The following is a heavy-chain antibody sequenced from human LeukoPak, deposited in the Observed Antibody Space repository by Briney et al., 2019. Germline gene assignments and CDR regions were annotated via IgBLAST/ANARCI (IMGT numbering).Heavy chain of an antibody. D-gene: IGHD3-16*01. J-gene: IGHJ4*02. CDR1: GDSISTYY. CDR2: IYYSGST. Sequence: SETLSLTCTVSGDSISTYYWSWIRQPPGKGLEWIGYIYYSGSTNYHPSLNSRATISVDTSKMQFSLKLTSVTAADTAVYYCARFTYYGPFDYWGQGTLVTVSS. V-gene: IGHV4-59*01. CDR3: ARFTYYGPFDY.